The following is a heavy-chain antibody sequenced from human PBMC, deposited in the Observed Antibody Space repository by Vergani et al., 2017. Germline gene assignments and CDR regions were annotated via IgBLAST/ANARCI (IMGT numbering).Heavy chain of an antibody. Sequence: QLQLQESGPGLVTPSETLSLTCTVSGGSISSSSYYWGWIRQPPGKGLEWIGSIYYSGSTYYNPSLKSRVTISVDTSKNQFSLKLSSVTAADTAVYYCARHGGKGRPGGNWFDPWGQGTLVTVSS. D-gene: IGHD3-10*01. CDR1: GGSISSSSYY. V-gene: IGHV4-39*01. CDR2: IYYSGST. J-gene: IGHJ5*02. CDR3: ARHGGKGRPGGNWFDP.